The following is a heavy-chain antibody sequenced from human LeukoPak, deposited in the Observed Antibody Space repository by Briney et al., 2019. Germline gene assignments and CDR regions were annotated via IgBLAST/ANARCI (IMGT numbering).Heavy chain of an antibody. Sequence: GGSLRLSCAASGFTFSSYSMHWVRQAPGKGLEWVAFIRYDGGNTYYADSVKGRFTISRDNSKNTVFLQMNSLRGEDAALYYCASDGRRSGSYSNYFDYWGQGTLVTVSS. D-gene: IGHD3-10*01. CDR2: IRYDGGNT. J-gene: IGHJ4*02. V-gene: IGHV3-30*02. CDR1: GFTFSSYS. CDR3: ASDGRRSGSYSNYFDY.